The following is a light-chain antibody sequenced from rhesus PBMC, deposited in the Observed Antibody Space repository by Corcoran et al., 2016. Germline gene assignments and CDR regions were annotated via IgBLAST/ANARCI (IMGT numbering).Light chain of an antibody. CDR3: QQYSNWPRT. CDR1: QSVSSY. Sequence: EIVMTQSPATLSLSPGERATLSCRASQSVSSYVAWYQQKPEQAPRLLIYGASSRATGIPDRFSGSVSVTDFTLTTSSLEPEDFAVYYCQQYSNWPRTFGQGTKVEIK. CDR2: GAS. V-gene: IGKV3S9*01. J-gene: IGKJ1*01.